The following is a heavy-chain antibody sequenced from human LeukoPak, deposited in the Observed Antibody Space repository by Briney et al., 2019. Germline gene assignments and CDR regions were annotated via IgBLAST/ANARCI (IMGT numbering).Heavy chain of an antibody. V-gene: IGHV3-30*04. CDR2: VSDDGRDS. D-gene: IGHD2/OR15-2a*01. CDR3: VRSYGHRPAYTTYYPDQFFDS. J-gene: IGHJ4*02. CDR1: GFAFSPFA. Sequence: GGSLRLSCAASGFAFSPFAMHWVRQAPGKGPEWVAAVSDDGRDSNYADSVKGRFIISRDNSKEALYLQMSSLRPEDTAVYYCVRSYGHRPAYTTYYPDQFFDSWGQGTLVTVSS.